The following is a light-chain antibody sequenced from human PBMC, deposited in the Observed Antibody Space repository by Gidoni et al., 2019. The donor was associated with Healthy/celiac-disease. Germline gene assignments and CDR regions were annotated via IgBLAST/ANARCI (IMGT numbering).Light chain of an antibody. CDR2: DNN. V-gene: IGLV1-51*01. J-gene: IGLJ3*02. Sequence: QSVLTQPPSASAASGQKVTTSCSGSSSNIGNNYVSSYQQLPGTAPKLLIYDNNKRPSGIPDRFSGSKSGTSATLGITGLQTGDEADYYCGTWDSSLSAGQVFGGGTTLTVL. CDR1: SSNIGNNY. CDR3: GTWDSSLSAGQV.